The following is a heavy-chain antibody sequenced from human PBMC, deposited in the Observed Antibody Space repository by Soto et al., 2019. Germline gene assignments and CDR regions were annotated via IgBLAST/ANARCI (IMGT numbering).Heavy chain of an antibody. Sequence: GGSLRLSCAASGCTFSSYAMSWVRQAPGKGLEWVSAISGSGGSTYYADSVKGRFTISRDNSKNTLYLQMNSLRAEDTAVYYCAKTPQSTPKWLVRVLWVYWGQGTLVTVSS. CDR2: ISGSGGST. D-gene: IGHD6-19*01. J-gene: IGHJ4*02. V-gene: IGHV3-23*01. CDR3: AKTPQSTPKWLVRVLWVY. CDR1: GCTFSSYA.